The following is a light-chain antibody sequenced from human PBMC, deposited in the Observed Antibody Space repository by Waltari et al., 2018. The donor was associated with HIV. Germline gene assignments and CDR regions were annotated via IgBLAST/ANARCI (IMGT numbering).Light chain of an antibody. J-gene: IGKJ5*01. V-gene: IGKV1-9*01. Sequence: DIQLTQSPSFLSASVGDRVTITCRASQGISSYLAWYQQKPGKAPKLLIYAGSILQSGVPSRFSGSGSGTEFTLTISSLQPEDFATYYCQQLNTYPLITFGQGTRLEI. CDR3: QQLNTYPLIT. CDR2: AGS. CDR1: QGISSY.